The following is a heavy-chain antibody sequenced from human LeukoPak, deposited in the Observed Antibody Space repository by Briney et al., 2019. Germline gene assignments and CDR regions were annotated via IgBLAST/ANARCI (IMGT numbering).Heavy chain of an antibody. V-gene: IGHV3-7*04. CDR1: GFTFPTYW. J-gene: IGHJ4*02. Sequence: GGSLRLSCAASGFTFPTYWMTWVRQAPGKGLEGVANRKRDGSGKNYLDSVEGRFTPSRANAQNPLYLQMNSLTAEDTAVYYCARDDSSTDMSGSYFALLDSWGQGPLVPVSS. CDR2: RKRDGSGK. CDR3: ARDDSSTDMSGSYFALLDS. D-gene: IGHD3-3*01.